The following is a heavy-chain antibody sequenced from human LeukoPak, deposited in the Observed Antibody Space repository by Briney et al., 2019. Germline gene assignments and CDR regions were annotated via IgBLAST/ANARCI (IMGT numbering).Heavy chain of an antibody. CDR2: IYTTGST. Sequence: SETLSLTCTVSGGSISSGSYYWSWIRQPAGKGLDWIGRIYTTGSTNYNPSLKSRVTISVDTSKNQFSLKLSSVTAADTAVYYCARAYSSSWYWNWFDPWGQGTLVTVSS. V-gene: IGHV4-61*02. J-gene: IGHJ5*02. D-gene: IGHD6-13*01. CDR1: GGSISSGSYY. CDR3: ARAYSSSWYWNWFDP.